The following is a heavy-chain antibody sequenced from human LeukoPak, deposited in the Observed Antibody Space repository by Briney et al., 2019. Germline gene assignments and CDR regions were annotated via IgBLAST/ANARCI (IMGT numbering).Heavy chain of an antibody. Sequence: GGSLRLSCAASGFTFSSYEMNWVRQAPGKGLEWVSYISSSGATRYYADSVKGRFTMSRDNSKNTLYLQMNSLRAEDTAVYYCASYYYMDVWGKGTTVTVSS. CDR2: ISSSGATR. J-gene: IGHJ6*03. CDR3: ASYYYMDV. V-gene: IGHV3-48*03. CDR1: GFTFSSYE.